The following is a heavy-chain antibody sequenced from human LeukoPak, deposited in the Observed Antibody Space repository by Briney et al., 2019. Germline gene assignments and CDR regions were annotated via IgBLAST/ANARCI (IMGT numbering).Heavy chain of an antibody. CDR2: IIPIFGTA. Sequence: SVKVSCKASGGTFSSYAISWVRQAPGQGLEWMGGIIPIFGTANYAQKFQGRVTITADESTSAAYMELSSLRSEDTAVYYCARGRTWIQGKFDYWGQGTLVTVSS. CDR1: GGTFSSYA. CDR3: ARGRTWIQGKFDY. D-gene: IGHD5-18*01. V-gene: IGHV1-69*13. J-gene: IGHJ4*02.